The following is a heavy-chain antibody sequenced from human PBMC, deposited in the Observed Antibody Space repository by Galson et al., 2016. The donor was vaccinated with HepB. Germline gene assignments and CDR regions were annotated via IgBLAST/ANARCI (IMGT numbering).Heavy chain of an antibody. D-gene: IGHD3-22*01. CDR1: GGTFTRYT. Sequence: SVKVSCKASGGTFTRYTINWVRQAPGQGLEWMGGIITLFGTVNYAQKFQGRVTITADKSTNTAYMELSSLRSEDTAVYYCARQSLDSRGYMGDYFEYWGQGTLVTVSS. CDR2: IITLFGTV. V-gene: IGHV1-69*06. CDR3: ARQSLDSRGYMGDYFEY. J-gene: IGHJ4*02.